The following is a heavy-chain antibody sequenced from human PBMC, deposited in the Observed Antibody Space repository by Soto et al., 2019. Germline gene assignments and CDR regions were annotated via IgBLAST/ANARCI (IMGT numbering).Heavy chain of an antibody. CDR1: GGTFSSYA. Sequence: QVQLVQSGAEVKKPGSSVKVSCKASGGTFSSYAISWVRQAPGQGLEWMGGIIPIFGTANYAQKFQGRVTITADESTSTADMELSSLRSEDTAVYYCARDYYDSSGDALDAFDIGGQGTMVTVSS. V-gene: IGHV1-69*01. CDR3: ARDYYDSSGDALDAFDI. D-gene: IGHD3-22*01. J-gene: IGHJ3*02. CDR2: IIPIFGTA.